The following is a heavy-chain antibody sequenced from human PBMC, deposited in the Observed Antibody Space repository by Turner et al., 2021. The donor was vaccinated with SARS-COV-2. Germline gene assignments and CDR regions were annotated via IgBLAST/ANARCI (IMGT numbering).Heavy chain of an antibody. CDR2: ISYDGSNK. D-gene: IGHD1-26*01. V-gene: IGHV3-30-3*01. CDR3: ARDRSGGYSFSFDY. CDR1: GFTFSSYA. Sequence: QVQLVESGGGVVQPGRSLRLSCAASGFTFSSYAMHWVRQAPGKGLEWVAVISYDGSNKHYADSVRGRFTISRDNSKNTLYLQMNSLRAEDTAVYYCARDRSGGYSFSFDYWGQGTLVTVSS. J-gene: IGHJ4*02.